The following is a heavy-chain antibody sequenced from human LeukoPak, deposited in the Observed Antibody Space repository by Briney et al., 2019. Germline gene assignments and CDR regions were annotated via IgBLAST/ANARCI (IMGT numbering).Heavy chain of an antibody. Sequence: PSETLSLTCTISGGSISDYYWSWIRQPPGKGLEWIGYIYYSGTTNYNPSLKSRVTISLDTSKNRLSLRLSSVTAADTAIYYCARFSANYFGNSGLDYWGQGTLVTVSS. D-gene: IGHD3-22*01. CDR2: IYYSGTT. V-gene: IGHV4-59*01. CDR1: GGSISDYY. J-gene: IGHJ4*02. CDR3: ARFSANYFGNSGLDY.